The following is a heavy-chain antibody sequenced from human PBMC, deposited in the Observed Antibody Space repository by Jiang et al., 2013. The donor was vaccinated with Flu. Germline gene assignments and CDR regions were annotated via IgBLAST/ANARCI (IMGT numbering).Heavy chain of an antibody. D-gene: IGHD6-19*01. J-gene: IGHJ4*02. Sequence: GPGLVKPSETLSLTCAVSGYSISSGYYWGWIRQPPGKGLEWIGSIYHSGSTYYNPSLKSRVTISVDTSKNQFSLKLSSVTAADTAVYYCASYSAAVAGTPIDYWGQGTLVTVSS. V-gene: IGHV4-38-2*01. CDR3: ASYSAAVAGTPIDY. CDR1: GYSISSGYY. CDR2: IYHSGST.